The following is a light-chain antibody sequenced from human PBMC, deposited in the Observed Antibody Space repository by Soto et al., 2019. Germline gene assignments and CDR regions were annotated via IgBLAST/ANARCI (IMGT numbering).Light chain of an antibody. J-gene: IGLJ1*01. V-gene: IGLV2-14*01. CDR3: FSFTTDWTHV. CDR2: EVS. CDR1: SSDVGAYNY. Sequence: QSVLTQPPSVSGSPGQSITISCPGTSSDVGAYNYVSWFQHHPGKAPTLIISEVSHRPSGVSNRFSGSKSGNAASLTISGLQAEDEADYFCFSFTTDWTHVFGTGTKLTVL.